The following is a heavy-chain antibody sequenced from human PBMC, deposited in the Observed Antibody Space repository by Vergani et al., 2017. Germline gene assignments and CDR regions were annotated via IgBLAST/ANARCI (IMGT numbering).Heavy chain of an antibody. CDR2: IYPGDSDT. V-gene: IGHV5-51*01. CDR3: ARPKYYYGSGSYRHDAFDI. J-gene: IGHJ3*02. CDR1: GYSFTSYW. Sequence: EVQLVQSGAEVKKPGESLKISCKGSGYSFTSYWIGWVRQMPGKGLEWMGIIYPGDSDTRYSPSFQGQVTISADKSISTAYLQWSSLKASETAMYYSARPKYYYGSGSYRHDAFDIWGQGTMVTVSS. D-gene: IGHD3-10*01.